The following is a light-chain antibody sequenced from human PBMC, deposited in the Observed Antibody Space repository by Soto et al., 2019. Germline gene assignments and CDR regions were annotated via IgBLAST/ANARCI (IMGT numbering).Light chain of an antibody. CDR1: SGDVGGYNY. Sequence: QSVLTQPRSVSGSPGQSVTISCTGTSGDVGGYNYVSWYQQHPGKAPKLMIYDVNKRPSGVPDRFSGSKSGNTASLTISGLQAEDEADYYCCSYAGSYVVFGGGTKVTVL. V-gene: IGLV2-11*01. J-gene: IGLJ2*01. CDR2: DVN. CDR3: CSYAGSYVV.